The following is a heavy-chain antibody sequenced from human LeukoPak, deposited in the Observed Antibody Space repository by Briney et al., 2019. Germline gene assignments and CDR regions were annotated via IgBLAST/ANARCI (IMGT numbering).Heavy chain of an antibody. CDR1: GFTFSSYG. CDR2: ISGSGGST. J-gene: IGHJ4*02. V-gene: IGHV3-23*01. Sequence: GGTLRLSCAASGFTFSSYGMSWVRQAPGKGLEWVSAISGSGGSTYYADSVKGRFTISRDNSKNTLYLQMNSLRAEDTAVYYCARARPIGFDYWGQGTLVTVSS. CDR3: ARARPIGFDY.